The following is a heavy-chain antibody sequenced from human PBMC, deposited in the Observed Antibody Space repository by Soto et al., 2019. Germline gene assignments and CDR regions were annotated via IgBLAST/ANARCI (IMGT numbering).Heavy chain of an antibody. Sequence: GSLRLSCAAPGFTLRTYSMNWVRQAPGKGLEWVSSISISSSDRYYADSVRGRFTISRDNAKNALYLQMNSLRADDTAVYFCVRGMNPLFGGQGTLVTVSS. CDR3: VRGMNPLF. V-gene: IGHV3-21*06. CDR2: ISISSSDR. CDR1: GFTLRTYS. J-gene: IGHJ4*01.